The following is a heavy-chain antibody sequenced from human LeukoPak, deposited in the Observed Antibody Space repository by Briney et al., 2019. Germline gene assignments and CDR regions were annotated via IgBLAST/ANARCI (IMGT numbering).Heavy chain of an antibody. D-gene: IGHD2-15*01. CDR1: GFTFSQYA. CDR2: VSRSDDST. Sequence: GGSLRLSCVASGFTFSQYAMNWVRQAPGKGPQWVSVVSRSDDSTYYGDSVKGRFTIPRDSPKNTLSLQMDSLRAEDTVMYYCAKSRHCSGGSCYLWGSFDLWGRGTLVTVSS. J-gene: IGHJ2*01. V-gene: IGHV3-23*01. CDR3: AKSRHCSGGSCYLWGSFDL.